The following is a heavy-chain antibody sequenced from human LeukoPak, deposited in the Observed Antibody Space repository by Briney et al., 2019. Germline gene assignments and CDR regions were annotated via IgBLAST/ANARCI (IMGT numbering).Heavy chain of an antibody. J-gene: IGHJ4*02. CDR3: AKNPVQLLSYGESVYFDS. V-gene: IGHV3-23*01. CDR1: GFTFSSYA. CDR2: ISGSGGST. D-gene: IGHD3-10*01. Sequence: GGSLRLSCAASGFTFSSYAMGWVRQAPGKGLEWVSAISGSGGSTYYADSVKGRFTISRDNSKNTLYLQMNSLRAEDTAVYYCAKNPVQLLSYGESVYFDSWGQGTLVTVSS.